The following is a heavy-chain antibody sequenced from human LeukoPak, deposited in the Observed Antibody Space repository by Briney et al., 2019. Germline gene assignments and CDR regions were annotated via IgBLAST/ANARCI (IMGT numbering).Heavy chain of an antibody. CDR1: GFTFSSYA. CDR3: AGIAGYGGSLFDY. Sequence: PGGSLRLSCAASGFTFSSYAMSWVRQAPGKGLEWVSYISSSSSTIYYADSVKGRFTISRDNAKNSLYLQMNSLRAEDTAVYYCAGIAGYGGSLFDYWGQGTLVTVSS. J-gene: IGHJ4*02. CDR2: ISSSSSTI. V-gene: IGHV3-48*01. D-gene: IGHD4/OR15-4a*01.